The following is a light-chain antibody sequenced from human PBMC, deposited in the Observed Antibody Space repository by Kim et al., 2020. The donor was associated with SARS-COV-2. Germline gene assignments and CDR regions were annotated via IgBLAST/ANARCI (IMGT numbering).Light chain of an antibody. J-gene: IGKJ5*01. CDR1: QSVSSN. V-gene: IGKV3-15*01. CDR2: GAS. CDR3: QQYNNWPIT. Sequence: VSPGERASLSCRASQSVSSNLAWYQQKPGQAPRLLIYGASTRATGIPARFSGSGSGTEFTLTISSLQSEDFAVYYCQQYNNWPITFGQGTRLEIK.